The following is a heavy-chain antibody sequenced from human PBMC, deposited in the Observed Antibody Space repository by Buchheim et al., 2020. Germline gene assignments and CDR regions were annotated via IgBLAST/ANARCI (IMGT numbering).Heavy chain of an antibody. CDR1: GFTFSSYA. J-gene: IGHJ4*02. D-gene: IGHD6-19*01. Sequence: QVQLVESGGGVVQPGRSLRLSCAASGFTFSSYAMHWVRQAPGKGLEWVAVISYDGSNKYYAGSVKGQFTISRDNSKNTLYLQMNSLRAEDTAVYYCARDDTVAGLDYWGQGTL. V-gene: IGHV3-30-3*01. CDR3: ARDDTVAGLDY. CDR2: ISYDGSNK.